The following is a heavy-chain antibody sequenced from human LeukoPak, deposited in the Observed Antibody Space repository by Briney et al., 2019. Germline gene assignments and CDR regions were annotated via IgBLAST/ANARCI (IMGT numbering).Heavy chain of an antibody. Sequence: PGGSLRLSCAASGFTVSSNYMSWVRQAPGKGLEWVSVIYSGGSTYCADSVKGRFTISRDNSKNTLYLQMNSLRAEDTAVYYCARAPSTVTTGGYYYYGMDVWGQGTTVTVSS. J-gene: IGHJ6*02. CDR1: GFTVSSNY. CDR3: ARAPSTVTTGGYYYYGMDV. CDR2: IYSGGST. V-gene: IGHV3-53*01. D-gene: IGHD4-17*01.